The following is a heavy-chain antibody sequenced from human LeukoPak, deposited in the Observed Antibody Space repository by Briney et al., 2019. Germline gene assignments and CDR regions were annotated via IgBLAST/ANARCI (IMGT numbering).Heavy chain of an antibody. J-gene: IGHJ4*02. V-gene: IGHV1-46*02. CDR2: ISPSGGST. Sequence: ASVKVSCKASGHTINSYYMHWVRQAPGQGLEWMGIISPSGGSTSYARKFQGRVTMTRDTSTSTVYMELSSLRSGDTAVYYCARDSRTTVTTNHYYFDYWGQGTLVTVSS. CDR3: ARDSRTTVTTNHYYFDY. D-gene: IGHD4-17*01. CDR1: GHTINSYY.